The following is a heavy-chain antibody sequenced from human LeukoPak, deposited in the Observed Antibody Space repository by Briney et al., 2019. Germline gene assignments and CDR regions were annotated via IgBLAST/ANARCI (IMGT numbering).Heavy chain of an antibody. CDR3: AKDRLYYYDSSGYGLDAFDI. Sequence: GGSLRLSCAASGFTFSNYAMHWVRQAPGKGLEWVAVISFDGSNKYYADSVKGRLTISRHYSKNTLYLQMNSLRAEDTAVYYCAKDRLYYYDSSGYGLDAFDIWGQGAMVTVSS. CDR1: GFTFSNYA. J-gene: IGHJ3*02. CDR2: ISFDGSNK. V-gene: IGHV3-30*04. D-gene: IGHD3-22*01.